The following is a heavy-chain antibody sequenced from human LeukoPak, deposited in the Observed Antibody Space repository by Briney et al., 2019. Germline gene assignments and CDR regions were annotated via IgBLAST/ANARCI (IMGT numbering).Heavy chain of an antibody. J-gene: IGHJ4*02. V-gene: IGHV3-9*01. CDR2: ISWNSGSI. CDR1: GFAFDDYA. CDR3: AKDPSDSPMYYFDY. Sequence: GRSLRLSCAASGFAFDDYAMHWVRQAPGKGLEWVSGISWNSGSIGYADSVKGRFTISRDNAKNSLYLQMNSLRAEDTALYYCAKDPSDSPMYYFDYWGQGTLVTVSS.